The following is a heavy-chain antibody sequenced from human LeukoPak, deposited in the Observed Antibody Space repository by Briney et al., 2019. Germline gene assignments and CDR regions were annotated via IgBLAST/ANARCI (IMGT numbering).Heavy chain of an antibody. CDR1: GFTFSSYA. CDR3: ARGVRGATVAFDI. CDR2: ISWNGGST. V-gene: IGHV3-20*01. Sequence: GGSLRLSCAASGFTFSSYAMSWVRQAPGKGLEWVSAISWNGGSTGYADSVKGRFTISRDNTKNSLYLQMNSLRAEDTAVYHCARGVRGATVAFDIWGQGTMVTVSS. J-gene: IGHJ3*02. D-gene: IGHD3-10*01.